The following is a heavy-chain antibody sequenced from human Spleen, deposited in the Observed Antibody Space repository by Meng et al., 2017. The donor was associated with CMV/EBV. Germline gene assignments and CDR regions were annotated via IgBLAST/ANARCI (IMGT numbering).Heavy chain of an antibody. CDR2: ISSSSTI. CDR1: GFTFSDYY. V-gene: IGHV3-69-1*01. CDR3: ARLDSSYYYYYYGMDV. J-gene: IGHJ6*02. D-gene: IGHD2-15*01. Sequence: GESLKISCAASGFTFSDYYMNWVRQAPGKGLEWVSSISSSSTIYYADSVKGRFTISRDNAKNSLYLQMNSLRAEDTAVYYCARLDSSYYYYYYGMDVWGQGTTVTVSS.